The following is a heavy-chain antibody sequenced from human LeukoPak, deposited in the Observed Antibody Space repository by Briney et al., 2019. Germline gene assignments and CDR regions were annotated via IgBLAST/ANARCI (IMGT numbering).Heavy chain of an antibody. CDR2: IYYSGST. J-gene: IGHJ5*02. D-gene: IGHD3-9*01. CDR3: ARGLAPRLNWFDP. V-gene: IGHV4-39*07. Sequence: SETLSLTCTVSGGSISSSSYYWGWIRQPPGKGLEWIGSIYYSGSTYYNPSLKSRVTMSVDRSKNQFSLKLSSVTAADTAVYYCARGLAPRLNWFDPWGQGTLVTVSS. CDR1: GGSISSSSYY.